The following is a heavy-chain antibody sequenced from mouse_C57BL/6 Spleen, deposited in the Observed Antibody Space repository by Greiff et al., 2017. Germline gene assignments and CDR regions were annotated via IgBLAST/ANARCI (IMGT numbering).Heavy chain of an antibody. CDR2: ISYDGSN. CDR3: ARAPRWDPYYFDY. J-gene: IGHJ2*01. Sequence: EVHLVESGPGLVKPSQSLSLTCSVTGYSITSGYYWNWIRQFPGNKLEWMGYISYDGSNNYNPSLKNRISITRDTSKNQFFLKLNSVTTEDTATYYCARAPRWDPYYFDYWGQGTTLTVSS. V-gene: IGHV3-6*01. D-gene: IGHD4-1*01. CDR1: GYSITSGYY.